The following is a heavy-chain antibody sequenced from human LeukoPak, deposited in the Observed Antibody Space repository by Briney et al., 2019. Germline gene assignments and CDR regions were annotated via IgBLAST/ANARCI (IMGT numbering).Heavy chain of an antibody. CDR1: GFTFSSYA. CDR3: ARDGENWNDVRYFDY. V-gene: IGHV3-30*01. Sequence: GGSLRLSCAASGFTFSSYAMHWVRQAPGKGLEWVAVISYDGSNKYYADSVKGRFTISRDNSKNTLYLQMNSLRAEDTAVYYCARDGENWNDVRYFDYWGQGNLVNV. CDR2: ISYDGSNK. D-gene: IGHD1-1*01. J-gene: IGHJ4*02.